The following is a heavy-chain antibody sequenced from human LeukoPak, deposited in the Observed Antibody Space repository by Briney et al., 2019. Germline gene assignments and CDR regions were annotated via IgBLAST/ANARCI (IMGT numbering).Heavy chain of an antibody. CDR3: ARAPNEYSYGYGAFDI. D-gene: IGHD5-18*01. CDR1: GFTFSSYW. J-gene: IGHJ3*02. CDR2: IKQDGSEK. Sequence: GGSLRLSCAASGFTFSSYWMSWVRQAPGKGLEWVANIKQDGSEKYYVDSVKGRFTISRDNAKNSLYLQMNSLRAEDTAVYYCARAPNEYSYGYGAFDIWGQGTMVTVSS. V-gene: IGHV3-7*01.